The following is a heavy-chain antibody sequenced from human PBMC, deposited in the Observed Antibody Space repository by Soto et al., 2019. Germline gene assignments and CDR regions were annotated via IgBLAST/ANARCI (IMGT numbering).Heavy chain of an antibody. J-gene: IGHJ6*02. CDR2: INHSGST. CDR3: ARAGIRYYYYGMDV. Sequence: SETLSLTCAVYGGSISGYYWSWIRQPPGKGLEWIGEINHSGSTNYNPSLKSRVTISVDTSKNQFSLKLSSVTAADTAVYYCARAGIRYYYYGMDVWGQGTTVTVSS. CDR1: GGSISGYY. V-gene: IGHV4-34*01.